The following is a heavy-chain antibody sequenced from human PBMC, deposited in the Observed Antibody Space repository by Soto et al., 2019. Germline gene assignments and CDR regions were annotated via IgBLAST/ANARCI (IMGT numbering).Heavy chain of an antibody. Sequence: ASVKVSCKASGYTFTSYYMHWVRQAPGQGLEWMGIINPSGGSTSYAQKFQGRVTMTRDRSTSTVYMELSSLRSEDTAVYYCARTADIAARPSAFDIWGQGTMVTVSS. CDR1: GYTFTSYY. J-gene: IGHJ3*02. V-gene: IGHV1-46*03. D-gene: IGHD6-6*01. CDR3: ARTADIAARPSAFDI. CDR2: INPSGGST.